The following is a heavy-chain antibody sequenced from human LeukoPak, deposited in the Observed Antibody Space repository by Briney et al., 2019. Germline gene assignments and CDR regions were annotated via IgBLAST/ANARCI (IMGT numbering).Heavy chain of an antibody. V-gene: IGHV4-30-4*07. J-gene: IGHJ5*02. CDR3: ARVLAAAGNNWFDP. Sequence: SETLSLTCAVSGGSISSGGYSWSWIRQPPGKTMEFIAYIYYTGNTYFNPSLKSRVTISVDTSKNQFSLKLSSVTAADTAVYYCARVLAAAGNNWFDPWGQGTLVTVSS. CDR1: GGSISSGGYS. D-gene: IGHD6-13*01. CDR2: IYYTGNT.